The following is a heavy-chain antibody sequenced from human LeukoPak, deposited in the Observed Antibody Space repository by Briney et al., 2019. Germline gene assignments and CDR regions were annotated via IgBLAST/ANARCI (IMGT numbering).Heavy chain of an antibody. CDR3: ARSPQQWLIYYYYYGMDV. V-gene: IGHV1-18*01. CDR2: ISAYNGNT. CDR1: GYTFTSYG. J-gene: IGHJ6*02. D-gene: IGHD6-19*01. Sequence: ASVKVSCKASGYTFTSYGISWVRQAPGQGHEWMGWISAYNGNTNYAQKLQGRVTMTTDTSTSTAYMELRSLRSDDTAVYYCARSPQQWLIYYYYYGMDVWGQGTTVTVSS.